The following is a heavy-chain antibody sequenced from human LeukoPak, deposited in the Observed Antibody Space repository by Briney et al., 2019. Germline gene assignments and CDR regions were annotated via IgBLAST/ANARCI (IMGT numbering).Heavy chain of an antibody. J-gene: IGHJ4*02. Sequence: ASVKVSCKASVCTFSDYYMHWVRQAPGQGLEWMGWISGYNGNTKYAQKFQGRVTMTTDTSTSTAYMELRSLRSDDTAVYYCARDYGDYPSYWGQGTLVTVSS. D-gene: IGHD4-17*01. CDR1: VCTFSDYY. CDR3: ARDYGDYPSY. V-gene: IGHV1-18*04. CDR2: ISGYNGNT.